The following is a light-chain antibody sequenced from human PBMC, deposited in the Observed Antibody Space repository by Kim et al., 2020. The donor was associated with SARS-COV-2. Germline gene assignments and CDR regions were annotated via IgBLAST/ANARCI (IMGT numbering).Light chain of an antibody. CDR1: QRVGRSY. J-gene: IGKJ2*01. CDR3: QQYENSLYT. Sequence: EIVLAQSPGTLSLSPGERATLSCRATQRVGRSYLAWYQQKPGQAPRLLFYGASSRATGIPDRFSGRASGTDFTLTISRLEPEDFAVYYCQQYENSLYTCGKGTKLEI. V-gene: IGKV3-20*01. CDR2: GAS.